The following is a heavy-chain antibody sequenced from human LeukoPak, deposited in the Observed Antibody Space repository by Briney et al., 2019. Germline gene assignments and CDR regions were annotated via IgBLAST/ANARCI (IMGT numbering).Heavy chain of an antibody. CDR2: ISSSSSYI. V-gene: IGHV3-21*01. CDR1: GFTFSSYS. D-gene: IGHD6-19*01. CDR3: ARDGGGYSSGWYLRPLDY. J-gene: IGHJ4*02. Sequence: GGSLRLSCAASGFTFSSYSMNWVRQAPGKGLEWVSSISSSSSYIYYADSVKGRFTISRDNAKNSLYLQMNSLRAEDTAVYYCARDGGGYSSGWYLRPLDYWGQGTLVTVSS.